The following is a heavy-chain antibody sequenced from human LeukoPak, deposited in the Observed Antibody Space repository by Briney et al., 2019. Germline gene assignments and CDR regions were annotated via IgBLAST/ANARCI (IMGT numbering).Heavy chain of an antibody. Sequence: PGGSLRLSCAASGFTFSSYSMNWVRQAPGKGLEWVSYISSSSSTIYYADSVKGRFTISRDNAKNSLYLQMNSLRAEDTAVYYCARDVGESLPEYYDFWSGYLRGRRSDGNMDVWGKGTTVTVSS. D-gene: IGHD3-3*01. CDR1: GFTFSSYS. CDR2: ISSSSSTI. CDR3: ARDVGESLPEYYDFWSGYLRGRRSDGNMDV. J-gene: IGHJ6*03. V-gene: IGHV3-48*04.